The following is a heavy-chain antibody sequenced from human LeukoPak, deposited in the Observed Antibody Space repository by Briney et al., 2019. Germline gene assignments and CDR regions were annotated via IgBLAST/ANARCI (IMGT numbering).Heavy chain of an antibody. CDR3: AKDNYYDFWSGHFDY. J-gene: IGHJ4*02. D-gene: IGHD3-3*01. CDR2: ISWNSGSI. V-gene: IGHV3-9*03. CDR1: GFTFDDYA. Sequence: GGSLRPSCAASGFTFDDYAMHWVRQAPGKGLEWVSGISWNSGSIGYADSVKGRFTISRDNAKNSLYLQMNSLRAEDMALYYCAKDNYYDFWSGHFDYWGQGTLVTVSS.